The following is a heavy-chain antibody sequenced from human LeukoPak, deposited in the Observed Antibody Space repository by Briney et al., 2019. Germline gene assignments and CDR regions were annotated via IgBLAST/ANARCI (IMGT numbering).Heavy chain of an antibody. V-gene: IGHV1-2*02. J-gene: IGHJ6*02. CDR1: GYTFTGYY. CDR3: ATHDPITIFGVVIPDHYYYYGMDV. D-gene: IGHD3-3*01. CDR2: INPNSGGT. Sequence: ASVKVSCKASGYTFTGYYMHWVRQAPGQGLEWMGWINPNSGGTNYAQKFQGRVTMTRDTSISTAYMELSRLRSDDTAVYYCATHDPITIFGVVIPDHYYYYGMDVWGQGTLVTVSS.